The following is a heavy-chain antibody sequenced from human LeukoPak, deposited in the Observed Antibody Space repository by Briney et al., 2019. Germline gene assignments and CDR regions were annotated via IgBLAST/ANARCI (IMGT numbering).Heavy chain of an antibody. Sequence: GRSLRLSCAASGFTFSSYGMHWVRQAPGKGLEWVAVIWYDGSNKYYADSVKGRFTISRDSSKNTLYLQMNSLRVEDTAVYYCARDIYYGSGSYYPFDYWGQGTLVTVSS. J-gene: IGHJ4*02. V-gene: IGHV3-33*01. CDR2: IWYDGSNK. CDR1: GFTFSSYG. CDR3: ARDIYYGSGSYYPFDY. D-gene: IGHD3-10*01.